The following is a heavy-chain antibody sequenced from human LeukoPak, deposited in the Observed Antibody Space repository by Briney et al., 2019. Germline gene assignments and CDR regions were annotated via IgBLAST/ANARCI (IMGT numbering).Heavy chain of an antibody. J-gene: IGHJ4*02. CDR1: GYSITSAYY. CDR3: ARIAVAGPGGFDY. D-gene: IGHD6-19*01. CDR2: INHSGST. Sequence: NPSETLSLTCTVSGYSITSAYYWSWIRQPPGKGLEWIGEINHSGSTNYNPSLKSRVTISVDTSKNQFSLKLSSVTAADTAVYYCARIAVAGPGGFDYWGQGTLVTVSS. V-gene: IGHV4-34*01.